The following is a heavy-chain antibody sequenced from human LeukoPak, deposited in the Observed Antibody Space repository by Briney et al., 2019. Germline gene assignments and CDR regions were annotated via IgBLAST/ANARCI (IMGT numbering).Heavy chain of an antibody. V-gene: IGHV1-69*05. CDR1: GGTFSSYA. D-gene: IGHD1-14*01. CDR2: IIPMFGTA. J-gene: IGHJ5*02. Sequence: SVKVSCKASGGTFSSYAISWVRQAPGQGLEWMGRIIPMFGTANYAQKFQGRVTITTDESTSTAYMELSSLRSEDTAAYYCARSSPYPEPGWFDPWGQGTLVTVSS. CDR3: ARSSPYPEPGWFDP.